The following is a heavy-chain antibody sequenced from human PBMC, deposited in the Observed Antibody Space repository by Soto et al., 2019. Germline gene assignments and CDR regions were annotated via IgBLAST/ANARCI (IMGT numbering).Heavy chain of an antibody. V-gene: IGHV3-23*01. CDR2: ISSSGIT. J-gene: IGHJ4*02. CDR1: GINFLTYA. CDR3: TKIGTSIWYMAYCDY. D-gene: IGHD3-3*02. Sequence: DVQLLESGGGLVQPGGSLRFSCAAPGINFLTYAMAWVRQAPGKGLEWVSVISSSGITYYADSVKGRFTISRDISNSTLFLQMNSLRVEDTAVYYCTKIGTSIWYMAYCDYWGRGSVVTVSS.